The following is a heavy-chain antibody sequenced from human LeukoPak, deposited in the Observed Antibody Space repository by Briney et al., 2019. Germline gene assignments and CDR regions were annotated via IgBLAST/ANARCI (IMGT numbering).Heavy chain of an antibody. V-gene: IGHV3-74*01. CDR3: ARDRYYYDSSGYYSRHQHFDY. CDR1: GFTFSSYW. CDR2: INSDGSST. D-gene: IGHD3-22*01. J-gene: IGHJ4*02. Sequence: GGSLRLSCAASGFTFSSYWMHWVRQAPGKGLVWVSRINSDGSSTSYADSVKGRFTISRDNAKNTLYLQMNGLRAEDTAVYYCARDRYYYDSSGYYSRHQHFDYWGQGTLVTVSS.